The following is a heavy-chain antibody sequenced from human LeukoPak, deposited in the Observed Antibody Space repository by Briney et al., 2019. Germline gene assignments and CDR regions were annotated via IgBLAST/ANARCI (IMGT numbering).Heavy chain of an antibody. CDR3: AKDGTTTITFDY. J-gene: IGHJ4*02. D-gene: IGHD1-1*01. CDR2: ISGSGGST. Sequence: PGGPLRLSCAASGFTFSSYAMSWVRQAPGKGLEWVSVISGSGGSTYYRDSVKGRFTISRDNSKNTLYLQMNSLRAEDTAVYYCAKDGTTTITFDYWGQGTLVTVSS. V-gene: IGHV3-23*01. CDR1: GFTFSSYA.